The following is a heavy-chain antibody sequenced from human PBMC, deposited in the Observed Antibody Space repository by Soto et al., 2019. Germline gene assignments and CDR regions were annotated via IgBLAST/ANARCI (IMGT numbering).Heavy chain of an antibody. CDR2: VYYSGST. D-gene: IGHD2-15*01. CDR3: ARDAALKWFDP. J-gene: IGHJ5*02. V-gene: IGHV4-31*03. Sequence: SETLSLTCTVSGGSTSSGGYYWSWIRQYPGKGLEWIGFVYYSGSTYYNPSLKSRVIISVDTSKKQLSLKLSSVTAADTAVYYCARDAALKWFDPWGQGTLVTVPQ. CDR1: GGSTSSGGYY.